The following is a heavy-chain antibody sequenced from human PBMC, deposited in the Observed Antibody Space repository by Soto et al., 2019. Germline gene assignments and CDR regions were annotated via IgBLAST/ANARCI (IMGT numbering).Heavy chain of an antibody. Sequence: GGSLRLSCAASGFTFRSYGMHWVRQAPGKGLEWVAILWSDGNNKYYADSVKGRFTISRDSSKNTLYLQMNSLRAEDTAVYYCARDKFYDGSGNTFDHCGQGTLVTVYS. CDR2: LWSDGNNK. CDR3: ARDKFYDGSGNTFDH. V-gene: IGHV3-33*01. CDR1: GFTFRSYG. D-gene: IGHD3-22*01. J-gene: IGHJ4*02.